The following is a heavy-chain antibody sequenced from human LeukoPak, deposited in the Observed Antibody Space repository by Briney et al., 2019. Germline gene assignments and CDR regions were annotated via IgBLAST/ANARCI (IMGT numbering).Heavy chain of an antibody. CDR3: VRDSDYQRNSGVRYAHYDALDI. CDR2: IKTDGSVK. Sequence: GGSLRLSCAAHGFNFSTFWMASVRQAPGKGLEWVANIKTDGSVKHYMESMEGRFTNYRDNAGSSLYLQINSLRAEDTALYYCVRDSDYQRNSGVRYAHYDALDIWGQGTMVTVSS. J-gene: IGHJ3*02. D-gene: IGHD3-16*01. V-gene: IGHV3-7*01. CDR1: GFNFSTFW.